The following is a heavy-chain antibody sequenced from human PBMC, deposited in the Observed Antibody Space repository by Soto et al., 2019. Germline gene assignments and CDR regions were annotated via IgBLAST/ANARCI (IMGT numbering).Heavy chain of an antibody. CDR2: ITAGNGKT. J-gene: IGHJ5*02. Sequence: QAQLVQSGAAVNKPGASVKISCKASGYTFTTYALHWFRQAPGQQGQRLEWLGRITAGNGKTTYSQKFQDRVTITRDAFATTAYMELSRLTSEDTAVYYCARGLVDYSNLDLWGQGTLVTVSS. CDR1: GYTFTTYA. V-gene: IGHV1-3*01. D-gene: IGHD6-13*01. CDR3: ARGLVDYSNLDL.